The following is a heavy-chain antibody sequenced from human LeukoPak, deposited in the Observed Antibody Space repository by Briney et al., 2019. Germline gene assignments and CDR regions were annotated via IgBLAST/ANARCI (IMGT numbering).Heavy chain of an antibody. D-gene: IGHD1-26*01. V-gene: IGHV4-61*02. Sequence: SETLSLTCTVSGGSISSGSYYWSWIRQPAGKGLEWIGRIYTSGSTNYSPSLKSRVTISVDTSKNQFSLKLSSVTAADTAVYYCARGSGSYSYWGQGTLVTVSS. CDR3: ARGSGSYSY. CDR2: IYTSGST. J-gene: IGHJ4*02. CDR1: GGSISSGSYY.